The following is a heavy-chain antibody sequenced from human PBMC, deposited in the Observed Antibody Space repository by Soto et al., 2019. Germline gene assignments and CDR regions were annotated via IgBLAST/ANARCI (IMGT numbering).Heavy chain of an antibody. CDR1: GNTHTIYF. J-gene: IGHJ4*02. Sequence: QVQLVQSGAEVKQPGASVRVSCKASGNTHTIYFIHWLRQAPGQGPEWMGWINSVSGGANYAHKFQARVTMTRDTSSTTSFMELSGLRSDDTAVYYCARGGSYYAHWGQGTLVTVSS. CDR2: INSVSGGA. CDR3: ARGGSYYAH. D-gene: IGHD1-26*01. V-gene: IGHV1-2*02.